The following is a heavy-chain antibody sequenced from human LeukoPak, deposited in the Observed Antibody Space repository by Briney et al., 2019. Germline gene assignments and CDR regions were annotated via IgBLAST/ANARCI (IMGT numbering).Heavy chain of an antibody. CDR2: ISAYNGNT. D-gene: IGHD3-10*01. J-gene: IGHJ4*02. Sequence: ASVKVSCKASGYTFTSYGISWVRQAPGQGLEWMGWISAYNGNTNYAQKPQGRVTMSTDTTTSTAYMELRSLRSDDTAVYYCARDYFAMVRGVIITPLGYWGQGTLVTVSS. V-gene: IGHV1-18*01. CDR1: GYTFTSYG. CDR3: ARDYFAMVRGVIITPLGY.